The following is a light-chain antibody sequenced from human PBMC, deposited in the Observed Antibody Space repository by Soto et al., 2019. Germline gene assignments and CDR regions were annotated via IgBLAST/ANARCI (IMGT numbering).Light chain of an antibody. CDR1: QTVYNGF. J-gene: IGKJ1*01. V-gene: IGKV3-20*01. Sequence: ENVLTQSPGTLSLSPGERATLSCRASQTVYNGFLAWYQQKPGQAPRLLIYGASSRATGIPDRFSGSGSGTDFTLTISRLEPEDFAVYYCQHSGDFRWTFGQGTKVDIK. CDR2: GAS. CDR3: QHSGDFRWT.